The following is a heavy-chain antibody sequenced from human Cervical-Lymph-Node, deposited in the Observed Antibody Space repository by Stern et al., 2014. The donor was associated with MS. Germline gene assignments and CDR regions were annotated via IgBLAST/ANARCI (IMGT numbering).Heavy chain of an antibody. CDR1: GFSLTTNGVS. Sequence: QITLKESGPTLVIPTQTLTLTCTFSGFSLTTNGVSVGWIRQPPGKDLECLALIYWDDDTRYSPSLKSRLTITKDTSKNQVLLTMTNVEPVDTATYYCAHRDDWQLDFAYWGQGILVTVSS. CDR2: IYWDDDT. D-gene: IGHD6-6*01. CDR3: AHRDDWQLDFAY. V-gene: IGHV2-5*02. J-gene: IGHJ4*02.